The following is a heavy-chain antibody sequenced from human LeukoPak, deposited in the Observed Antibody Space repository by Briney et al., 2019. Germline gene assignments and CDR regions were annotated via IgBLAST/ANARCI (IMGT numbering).Heavy chain of an antibody. CDR2: ISGSGTTI. CDR1: GFTFSNYP. CDR3: VTKLYVSHHTHAFDI. V-gene: IGHV3-23*01. J-gene: IGHJ3*02. D-gene: IGHD3-16*01. Sequence: GGSLRLSCTASGFTFSNYPINFVRQAPGKGLDRVSAISGSGTTIYYADAVRGRFTISRDNSENTVYLQMNSLRAEDTALYYCVTKLYVSHHTHAFDIWGQGTMVTVSP.